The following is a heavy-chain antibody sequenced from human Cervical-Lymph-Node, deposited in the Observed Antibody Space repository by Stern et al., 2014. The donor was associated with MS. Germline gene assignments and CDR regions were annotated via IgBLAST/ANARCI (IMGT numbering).Heavy chain of an antibody. CDR2: IISSSSYI. D-gene: IGHD1-14*01. CDR3: ARDIPGYYYGMDV. Sequence: EVQLVESGGGLVQPGGSLRLSCAASGFTFSSYSMNWVRQAPGKGLEWVSSIISSSSYIYYADSVKGRFAISRDNAKNSLYLQMNSLRAEDTAVYYCARDIPGYYYGMDVWGQGTTVTVSS. CDR1: GFTFSSYS. V-gene: IGHV3-21*01. J-gene: IGHJ6*02.